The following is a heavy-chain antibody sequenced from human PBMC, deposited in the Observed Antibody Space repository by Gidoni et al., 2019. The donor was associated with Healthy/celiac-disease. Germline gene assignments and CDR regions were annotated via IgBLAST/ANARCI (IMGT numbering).Heavy chain of an antibody. D-gene: IGHD3-9*01. CDR1: GGSVSSGSYH. CDR3: ARDRTGLVAFDY. Sequence: QVQLQESGPGLVKPSETLSLTCTVSGGSVSSGSYHWSWIRQPPGKGLEWIGYIYYSGSTHYNPSLKSRVTISVDTSKNQFSLKLSSVTAADTAVYYCARDRTGLVAFDYWGQGTLVTVSS. CDR2: IYYSGST. J-gene: IGHJ4*02. V-gene: IGHV4-61*01.